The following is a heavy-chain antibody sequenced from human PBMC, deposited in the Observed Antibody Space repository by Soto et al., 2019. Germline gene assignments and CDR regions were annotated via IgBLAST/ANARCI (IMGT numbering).Heavy chain of an antibody. D-gene: IGHD3-10*01. V-gene: IGHV1-69*01. CDR2: VSPPFRTS. J-gene: IGHJ6*02. CDR3: ARVLYYGSGSYSPYGMDV. Sequence: QVQLVQSGAEVKKPGSSVKVSCKTSGVSFNNNGIGWVRQAPGHGLEWMGGVSPPFRTSNYARKFQGRISMTADASTGTVNMELSSLTSEDTAQYYCARVLYYGSGSYSPYGMDVRGQGTTVSVSS. CDR1: GVSFNNNG.